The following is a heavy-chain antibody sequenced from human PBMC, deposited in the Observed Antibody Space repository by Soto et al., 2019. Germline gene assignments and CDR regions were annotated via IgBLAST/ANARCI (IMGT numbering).Heavy chain of an antibody. Sequence: PGESLKISCKGSGYIFVSYCIGWVRQMPGKGLEWMGIIYPGDSDTRYSPSFQGQVTISADKSISTAYLQWSSLKASDTAMYYCARTSAAGKYYYGMDVWGQGTTVTVSS. CDR3: ARTSAAGKYYYGMDV. V-gene: IGHV5-51*01. CDR1: GYIFVSYC. J-gene: IGHJ6*02. CDR2: IYPGDSDT. D-gene: IGHD6-13*01.